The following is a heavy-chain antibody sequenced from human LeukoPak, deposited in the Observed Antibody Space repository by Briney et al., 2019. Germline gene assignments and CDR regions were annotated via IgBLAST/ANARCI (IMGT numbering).Heavy chain of an antibody. CDR1: GFTFSSYS. J-gene: IGHJ4*02. V-gene: IGHV3-21*01. CDR3: ARENSGTFDY. Sequence: GGSLRLSCAASGFTFSSYSMNWVRQAPGKGLEWVSSIISSSSFIYYADSVKGRFTISRDNAKNSLYLQMNSLRAEDTAVYYCARENSGTFDYWGQGTLVTVSS. D-gene: IGHD1-26*01. CDR2: IISSSSFI.